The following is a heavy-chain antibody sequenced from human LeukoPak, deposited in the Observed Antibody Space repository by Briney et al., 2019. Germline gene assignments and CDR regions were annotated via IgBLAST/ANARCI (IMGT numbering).Heavy chain of an antibody. Sequence: ASVKVSCKASGYTFSSYDINWVRQATGQGLEWMGWMNPNSGNTGYVQKFQGRVIMTRDTSISTAYMELSSLTSEDTAVYFCARDRVGVGGNGWENWGQGTLATVSS. V-gene: IGHV1-8*01. CDR3: ARDRVGVGGNGWEN. CDR2: MNPNSGNT. D-gene: IGHD6-19*01. CDR1: GYTFSSYD. J-gene: IGHJ4*02.